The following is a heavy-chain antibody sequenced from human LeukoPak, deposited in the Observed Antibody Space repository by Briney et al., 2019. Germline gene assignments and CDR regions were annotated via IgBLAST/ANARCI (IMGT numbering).Heavy chain of an antibody. CDR1: GFTFDDYA. CDR3: AKDNSRDGYSTFDY. V-gene: IGHV3-9*01. Sequence: GGSLRLSCAASGFTFDDYAMHWVRQVPGKGLEWVSGISWNSGNIGYADSVKGRFTISRDNAKNSLYLQMNSLRAEDTALYYCAKDNSRDGYSTFDYWGQGTLVTVSS. J-gene: IGHJ4*02. D-gene: IGHD5-24*01. CDR2: ISWNSGNI.